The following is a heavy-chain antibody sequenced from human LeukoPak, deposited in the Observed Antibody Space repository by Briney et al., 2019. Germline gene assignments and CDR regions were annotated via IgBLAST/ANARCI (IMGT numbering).Heavy chain of an antibody. V-gene: IGHV3-23*01. CDR1: GFTFSSYA. J-gene: IGHJ4*02. CDR3: ARLSYYFAY. D-gene: IGHD3-16*02. CDR2: ISGSGDST. Sequence: GGSLRLSCAASGFTFSSYAMSWVRQAPGKGLEWVSAISGSGDSTYCADSVKGRFTVSRDNAKNSLYLQMNSLRAEDTAVYYCARLSYYFAYWGQGTLVTVSS.